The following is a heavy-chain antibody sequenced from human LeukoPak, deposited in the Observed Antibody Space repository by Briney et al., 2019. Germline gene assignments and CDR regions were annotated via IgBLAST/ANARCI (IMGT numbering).Heavy chain of an antibody. D-gene: IGHD6-6*01. V-gene: IGHV3-23*01. CDR1: GFIFSTYA. J-gene: IGHJ4*02. CDR3: AKRGSYSSSFTSTFDY. Sequence: GGSLRLSCAASGFIFSTYAMSWVRQAPGKGLEWVSTINSGGAINYADSVKGRFTISRDNPKNTLYLQMNSLRAEDTAVYYCAKRGSYSSSFTSTFDYWGQGTLVTVSS. CDR2: INSGGAI.